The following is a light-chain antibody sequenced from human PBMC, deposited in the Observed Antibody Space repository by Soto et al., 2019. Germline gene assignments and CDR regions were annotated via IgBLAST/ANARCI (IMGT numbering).Light chain of an antibody. CDR2: GAF. J-gene: IGKJ2*01. CDR3: QQHMSYPRT. Sequence: ATHLTQSPSSLSGSVGDRVPIPSRASQDIKNALAWYQRKPGKAPKVLIYGAFTLESGVPSRFSGSRPGTDFTLTISSLQPEDFASYYCQQHMSYPRTFGQGTNLEIK. CDR1: QDIKNA. V-gene: IGKV1-13*02.